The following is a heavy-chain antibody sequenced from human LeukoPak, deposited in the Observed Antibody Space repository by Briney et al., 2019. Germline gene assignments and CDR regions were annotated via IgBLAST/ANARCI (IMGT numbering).Heavy chain of an antibody. J-gene: IGHJ4*02. CDR3: AGGYSYGYIN. CDR2: ISSSGSTI. CDR1: GFTLTGYW. V-gene: IGHV3-11*01. Sequence: GGSLRLSCAASGFTLTGYWMHWVRQAPGKGLEWVSYISSSGSTIYYADSVKGRFTISRDNAKNSLYLQMNCLRAEDTAVYYCAGGYSYGYINWGQGTLVTVSS. D-gene: IGHD5-18*01.